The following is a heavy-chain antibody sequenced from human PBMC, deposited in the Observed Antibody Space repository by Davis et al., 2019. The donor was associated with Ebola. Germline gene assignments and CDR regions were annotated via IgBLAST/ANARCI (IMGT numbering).Heavy chain of an antibody. CDR1: GFTFNTST. J-gene: IGHJ4*02. CDR3: ATFSVVGGIGSSLHC. CDR2: ISSTGRAA. Sequence: GESLKISCAASGFTFNTSTMHWVRQAPGNGLEYVSTISSTGRAAYFANSVKGRFSISRDNSKNTLYLQMNSLRVEDTAVYYCATFSVVGGIGSSLHCWGQGTLVTVSS. V-gene: IGHV3-64*01. D-gene: IGHD3-16*01.